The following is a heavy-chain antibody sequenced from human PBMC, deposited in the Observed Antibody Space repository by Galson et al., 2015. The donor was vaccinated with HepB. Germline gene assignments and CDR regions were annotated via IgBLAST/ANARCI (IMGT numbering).Heavy chain of an antibody. CDR3: ASFATMIVVEN. J-gene: IGHJ4*02. CDR1: GFTFSDYY. V-gene: IGHV3-11*06. D-gene: IGHD3-22*01. Sequence: SLRLSCAASGFTFSDYYMSWIRQAPGKGLEWVSYISSSSSYTNYADSVKGRFTISRDNAKNSLYLQMNSLRAEDTAVYYCASFATMIVVENWGQGTLVTVSS. CDR2: ISSSSSYT.